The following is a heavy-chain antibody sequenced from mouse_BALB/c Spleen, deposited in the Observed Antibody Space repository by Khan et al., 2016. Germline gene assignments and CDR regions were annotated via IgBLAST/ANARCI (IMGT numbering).Heavy chain of an antibody. CDR2: IRYSGST. J-gene: IGHJ2*01. D-gene: IGHD2-14*01. Sequence: EVQLQESGPGLVKPSQSLSLTCTVTGYSITSDYAWNWIRQFPGNKLEWMGYIRYSGSTSYNPPLKSRTSITRDTSKNQFFLQLNSVTTEDTATYYCARGVPDYWGQGTTLTVSS. CDR1: GYSITSDYA. CDR3: ARGVPDY. V-gene: IGHV3-2*02.